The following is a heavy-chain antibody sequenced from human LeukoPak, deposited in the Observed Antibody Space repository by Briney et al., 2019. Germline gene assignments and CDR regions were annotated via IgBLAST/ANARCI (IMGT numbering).Heavy chain of an antibody. V-gene: IGHV3-23*01. CDR3: AKDNGDYGAYFYYYMDV. J-gene: IGHJ6*03. CDR1: GFTFSSYA. D-gene: IGHD4-17*01. CDR2: ISGSGAST. Sequence: PGGSLRLSCAASGFTFSSYAIIWVRQAPGKGLEWVSGISGSGASTFYADSVKGRFTVSRDNSKNSLFLQMNSLRADDTAVYYCAKDNGDYGAYFYYYMDVWGKGTTVTASS.